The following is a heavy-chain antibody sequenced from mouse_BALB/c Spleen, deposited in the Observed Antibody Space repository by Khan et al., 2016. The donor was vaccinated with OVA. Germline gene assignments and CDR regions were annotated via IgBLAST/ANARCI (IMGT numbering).Heavy chain of an antibody. CDR2: VSSLAYNF. CDR3: ARGGKGGFAY. J-gene: IGHJ3*01. V-gene: IGHV5-15*02. Sequence: EVELVESGGGLVQPGGSRKLSCAASGFTFSDYGMAWVRQAPGKGPEWVAFVSSLAYNFYYADTVTGRFTISRENAKNTLYLEMSSLRSEDTAMYYCARGGKGGFAYWDQGTLVTVSA. CDR1: GFTFSDYG.